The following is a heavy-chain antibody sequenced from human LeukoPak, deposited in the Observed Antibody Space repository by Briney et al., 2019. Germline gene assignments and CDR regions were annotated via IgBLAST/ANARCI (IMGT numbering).Heavy chain of an antibody. J-gene: IGHJ4*02. CDR3: ARLFGDVTTYDY. CDR2: ITDNGGNS. CDR1: GLNFRDYY. Sequence: GGSLRLSCAASGLNFRDYYMGWIRQAPGKGLEWISYITDNGGNSFYADSVKGRFTISRDNAKNSLYLQMNSLRAEDTALYYCARLFGDVTTYDYWGQGTLVTVSS. V-gene: IGHV3-11*04. D-gene: IGHD4-17*01.